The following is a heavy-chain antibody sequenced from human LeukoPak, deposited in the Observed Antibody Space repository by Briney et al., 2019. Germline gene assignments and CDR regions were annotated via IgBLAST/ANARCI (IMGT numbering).Heavy chain of an antibody. CDR1: KFTFSTSA. CDR3: AKESQTYYDIMTGYPNYYFDY. CDR2: ISGSGANT. D-gene: IGHD3-9*01. J-gene: IGHJ4*02. Sequence: GGSLRLSCAASKFTFSTSAMSWVRQAPGKGLEWVSAISGSGANTYYVGSVKGRFTISRDNSKNTLYLEMGSLRSDDTAVYYCAKESQTYYDIMTGYPNYYFDYWGQGTLVTVSS. V-gene: IGHV3-23*01.